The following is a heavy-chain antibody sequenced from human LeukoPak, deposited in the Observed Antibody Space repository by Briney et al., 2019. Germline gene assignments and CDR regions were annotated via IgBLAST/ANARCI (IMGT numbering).Heavy chain of an antibody. Sequence: PSETLSLTCTVSGGSISSGSYYWSWIRQPAGKRLEWIGHIYRSGITIYNPSLKSRVTMSVDTSKYQFSLNLSSVTAADTAVYYCARGEHSSGWYYFDYWGQGTLVTVSS. CDR1: GGSISSGSYY. D-gene: IGHD6-19*01. CDR2: IYRSGIT. V-gene: IGHV4-61*09. CDR3: ARGEHSSGWYYFDY. J-gene: IGHJ4*02.